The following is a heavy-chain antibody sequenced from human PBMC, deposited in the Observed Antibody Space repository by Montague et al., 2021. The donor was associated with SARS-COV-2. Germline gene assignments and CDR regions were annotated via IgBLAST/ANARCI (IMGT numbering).Heavy chain of an antibody. Sequence: SETLSLTCIVSGSSVRSYFWSWIRQPPGKGLEWMGNIYDSGSTNYNPSLKSRVTISVDTSKNQFSLKLSAVTAADTAVYYCARENTVTTFGGPYYIDSWGQGTLVTVSA. CDR3: ARENTVTTFGGPYYIDS. CDR2: IYDSGST. CDR1: GSSVRSYF. J-gene: IGHJ4*02. D-gene: IGHD4-17*01. V-gene: IGHV4-59*02.